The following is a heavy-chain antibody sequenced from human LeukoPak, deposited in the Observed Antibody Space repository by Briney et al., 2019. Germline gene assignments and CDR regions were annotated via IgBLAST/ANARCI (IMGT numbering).Heavy chain of an antibody. V-gene: IGHV1-2*02. D-gene: IGHD3-22*01. CDR1: GYTFSGYY. J-gene: IGHJ1*01. CDR3: ARGYYDSSDYEYFQH. Sequence: ASVKVSCKASGYTFSGYYLHWVRQAPGQGLEWMGWISPNSGGTNSAQKFQGRVTMTRDTSIITAYMELSRLRSDGTAVYFCARGYYDSSDYEYFQHWGQGTLVTVSS. CDR2: ISPNSGGT.